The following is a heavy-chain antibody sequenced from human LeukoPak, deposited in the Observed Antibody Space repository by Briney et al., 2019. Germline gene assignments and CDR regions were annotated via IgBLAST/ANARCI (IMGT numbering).Heavy chain of an antibody. V-gene: IGHV3-23*01. CDR2: ISANGGNT. CDR1: GFTFSNYA. CDR3: AKDRAGSSGYDPHFDY. Sequence: PGGSLRLSCAASGFTFSNYAINWVRQAPGKGLEWVSGISANGGNTFYATSVTGRFSISRDNSQSTVYLQMSSLRDEETGLYFCAKDRAGSSGYDPHFDYWGQGALVIVSS. D-gene: IGHD6-19*01. J-gene: IGHJ4*02.